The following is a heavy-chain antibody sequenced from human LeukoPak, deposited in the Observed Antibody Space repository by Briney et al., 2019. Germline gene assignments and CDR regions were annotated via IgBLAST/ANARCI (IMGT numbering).Heavy chain of an antibody. Sequence: PGGSLRLSCVTSGFTFSTYWMTWVRQTPGKGLEWVANVKQDGSEKFYVDSVKGRFTISRDNSKKSLYLQMNSRGLEDTAVYYCARWAITLVRAFDGWGQGTLVTVSS. CDR1: GFTFSTYW. CDR2: VKQDGSEK. J-gene: IGHJ4*02. CDR3: ARWAITLVRAFDG. V-gene: IGHV3-7*04. D-gene: IGHD3-10*01.